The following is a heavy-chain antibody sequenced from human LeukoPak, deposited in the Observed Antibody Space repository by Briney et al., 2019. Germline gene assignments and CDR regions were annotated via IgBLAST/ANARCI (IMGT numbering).Heavy chain of an antibody. V-gene: IGHV4-59*01. J-gene: IGHJ3*02. CDR1: GGSISSYY. CDR3: ARGEMATKGDAFDI. Sequence: PSETLSLICTVSGGSISSYYWRWIRQPPGKGLEWIGYIYYSGSTNYNPSLKSRVTISVDTSKNQFSLKLSSVTAADTAVYYCARGEMATKGDAFDIWGQGTMVTVSS. D-gene: IGHD5-12*01. CDR2: IYYSGST.